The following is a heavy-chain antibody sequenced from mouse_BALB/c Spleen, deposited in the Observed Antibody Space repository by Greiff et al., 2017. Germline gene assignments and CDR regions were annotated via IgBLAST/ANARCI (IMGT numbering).Heavy chain of an antibody. V-gene: IGHV5-6-3*01. J-gene: IGHJ3*01. Sequence: EVQRVESGGGLVQPGGSLKLSCAASGFTFSSYGMSWVRQTPDKRLELVATINSNGGSTYYPDSVKGRFTISRDNAKNTLYLQMSSLKSEDTAMYYCARVEGYLAWFAYWGQGTLVTVSA. D-gene: IGHD2-3*01. CDR1: GFTFSSYG. CDR2: INSNGGST. CDR3: ARVEGYLAWFAY.